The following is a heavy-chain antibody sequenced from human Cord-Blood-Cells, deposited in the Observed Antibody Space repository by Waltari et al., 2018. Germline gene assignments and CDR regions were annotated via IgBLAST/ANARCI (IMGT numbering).Heavy chain of an antibody. CDR1: GYPLTELS. J-gene: IGHJ5*02. CDR2: FDPEDGET. D-gene: IGHD2-2*01. V-gene: IGHV1-24*01. CDR3: ATRVSGVVVPAAMVGWFDP. Sequence: QVQLVQSGAEVKKPGASVKVSCKVSGYPLTELSMHWLRQAPGKGIEWMGGFDPEDGETIYAQKFQGRVTMTEDTSTDTAYMELSSLRSEDTAVYYCATRVSGVVVPAAMVGWFDPWGQGTLVTVSS.